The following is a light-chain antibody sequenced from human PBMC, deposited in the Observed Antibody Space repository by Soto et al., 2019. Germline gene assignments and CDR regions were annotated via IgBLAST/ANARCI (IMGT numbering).Light chain of an antibody. Sequence: EIVLTQSPGTLSLSPGERATLSCRASQSVSSSYLAWYQQKPGQAPRLLIYDASSRATGIPDRFSGSGSGANFTLTISRLEPDDFAVYYWQQYGSSPRTFGQGTKVEIK. J-gene: IGKJ1*01. V-gene: IGKV3-20*01. CDR1: QSVSSSY. CDR3: QQYGSSPRT. CDR2: DAS.